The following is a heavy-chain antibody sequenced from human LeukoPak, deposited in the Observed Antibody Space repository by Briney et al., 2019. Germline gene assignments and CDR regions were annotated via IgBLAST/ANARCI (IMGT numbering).Heavy chain of an antibody. D-gene: IGHD3-10*01. CDR3: ARHGDLLGEFDY. CDR2: IYYSGST. CDR1: GGSISSYY. J-gene: IGHJ4*02. Sequence: SETLSLTCTVSGGSISSYYWSWIRQPPGKGLEWIGYIYYSGSTNYNPSLKSRVTISVDTSKNQFSLKLSSVTAADTAVYYCARHGDLLGEFDYWGQGTLVTVSS. V-gene: IGHV4-59*08.